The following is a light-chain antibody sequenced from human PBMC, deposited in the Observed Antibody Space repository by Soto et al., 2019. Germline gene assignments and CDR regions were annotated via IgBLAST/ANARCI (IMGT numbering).Light chain of an antibody. Sequence: EIVLTQSPGTLSLSPGDRATLSCRASQSVSSSYLAWYQQKPGQAPRRLIYGASSRATCIPDRFSGSGSGTDFTLTISRLEPEDFAVYYCQQYGSSPMYTFGKGTKLEIK. CDR1: QSVSSSY. CDR2: GAS. V-gene: IGKV3-20*01. J-gene: IGKJ2*01. CDR3: QQYGSSPMYT.